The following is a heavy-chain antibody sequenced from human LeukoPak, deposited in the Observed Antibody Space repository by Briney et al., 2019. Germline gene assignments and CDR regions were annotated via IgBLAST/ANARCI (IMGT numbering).Heavy chain of an antibody. Sequence: SQTLSLTCTVSGGSISSGDYYWSWIRQPPGKGLEWIGYIYYSGSTYYNPSLKSRVIISVDTSKNQFSLKLSSVTAADTAVYYCARDAILSGYPLDYWGQGTLVTVSS. CDR2: IYYSGST. CDR3: ARDAILSGYPLDY. CDR1: GGSISSGDYY. V-gene: IGHV4-30-4*01. D-gene: IGHD3-9*01. J-gene: IGHJ4*02.